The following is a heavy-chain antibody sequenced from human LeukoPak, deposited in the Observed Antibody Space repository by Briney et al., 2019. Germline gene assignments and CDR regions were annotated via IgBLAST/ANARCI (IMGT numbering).Heavy chain of an antibody. CDR2: INPSGGST. V-gene: IGHV1-46*01. D-gene: IGHD2-15*01. J-gene: IGHJ3*02. CDR3: ASAVGVAPHDAFDI. Sequence: ASVKVSCKASGYTFTSYYMHWLRQAPGQGLEWLGIINPSGGSTSYAQKFQGRVTMTRDTSTSTVYMELSSLRSEDTAVYYCASAVGVAPHDAFDIWGQGTMVTVSS. CDR1: GYTFTSYY.